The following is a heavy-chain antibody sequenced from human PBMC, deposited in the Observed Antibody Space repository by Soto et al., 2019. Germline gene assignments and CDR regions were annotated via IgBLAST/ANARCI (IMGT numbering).Heavy chain of an antibody. CDR1: GGSISSSSYY. J-gene: IGHJ4*02. CDR3: ARNVPGVMVAATDVRYYFDY. Sequence: SETLSLTCTVSGGSISSSSYYWGWIRQPPGKGLEWIGSIYYSGSTYYNPSLKSRVTISVDTSKNQFSLKLSSVTAADTAVYYCARNVPGVMVAATDVRYYFDYWGQGTLVTVSS. CDR2: IYYSGST. V-gene: IGHV4-39*01. D-gene: IGHD2-15*01.